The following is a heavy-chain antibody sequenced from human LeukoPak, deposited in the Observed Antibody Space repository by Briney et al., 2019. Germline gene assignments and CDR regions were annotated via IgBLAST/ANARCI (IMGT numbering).Heavy chain of an antibody. Sequence: ETLSLTCTVSGVSISSYYWSWIRQPPGKGLEWIGYIYYSGSTNYNPSLKSRVTISLDTSKNQFSLKLSSVTAADTAVYYCARHDGSSWYYAFDVWGQGTMVTVSS. D-gene: IGHD6-13*01. J-gene: IGHJ3*01. CDR1: GVSISSYY. V-gene: IGHV4-59*08. CDR3: ARHDGSSWYYAFDV. CDR2: IYYSGST.